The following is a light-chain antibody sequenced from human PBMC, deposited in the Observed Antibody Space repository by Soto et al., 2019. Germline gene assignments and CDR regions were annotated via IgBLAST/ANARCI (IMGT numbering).Light chain of an antibody. J-gene: IGKJ4*01. V-gene: IGKV4-1*01. CDR2: WAS. CDR3: QQYYSTPLP. CDR1: QSVLYSSNNKNY. Sequence: DIVMTQSPDSLAVSLGERATINCKSSQSVLYSSNNKNYLAWYQQKPGQPPKLLIYWASTRESGVPDRFSGSGSGTDFTLTFRSLRAEDVAVYYCQQYYSTPLPFGGRTKVEIK.